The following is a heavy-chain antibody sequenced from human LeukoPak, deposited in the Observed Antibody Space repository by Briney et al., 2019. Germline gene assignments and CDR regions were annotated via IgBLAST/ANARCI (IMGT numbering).Heavy chain of an antibody. V-gene: IGHV4-34*01. D-gene: IGHD6-19*01. CDR1: GGSFSGYY. CDR3: ARGLNSSGWYHFDY. CDR2: INHSGST. Sequence: ASETLSLTCAVYGGSFSGYYWSWIRQPPGKGLEWIGEINHSGSTNYNPSLKSRVTISVDTSKNQFSLKLSSVTAADTAVYYCARGLNSSGWYHFDYWGQGTLVTVSS. J-gene: IGHJ4*02.